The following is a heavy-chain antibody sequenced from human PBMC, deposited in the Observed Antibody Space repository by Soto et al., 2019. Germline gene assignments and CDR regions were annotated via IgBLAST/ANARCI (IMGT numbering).Heavy chain of an antibody. D-gene: IGHD4-17*01. V-gene: IGHV4-31*03. CDR3: ARIWGYGGNSRFDY. CDR1: GGSISSGGYY. Sequence: QVQLQESGPGLVKPSQTLSLTCTVSGGSISSGGYYWSWIRQHPGKGLELIGYIYYSGSTYYNPSLKSRVTISLDTSKNQCSLELNSVPAADTAVYYCARIWGYGGNSRFDYWGQGTLVIDSS. CDR2: IYYSGST. J-gene: IGHJ4*02.